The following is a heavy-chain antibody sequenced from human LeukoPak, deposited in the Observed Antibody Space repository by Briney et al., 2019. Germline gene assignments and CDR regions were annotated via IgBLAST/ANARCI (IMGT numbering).Heavy chain of an antibody. D-gene: IGHD5-18*01. CDR3: AKDCYSYGYSPSAFDI. V-gene: IGHV3-23*01. CDR1: GFTFSSYA. J-gene: IGHJ3*02. CDR2: ISGSGGST. Sequence: PGRSLRLSCAASGFTFSSYAMSWVRQAPGKGLEWVSAISGSGGSTYYADSVKGRFTISRDNSKNTLYLQMNSLRAEDTAVYYCAKDCYSYGYSPSAFDIWGQGTMVTVSS.